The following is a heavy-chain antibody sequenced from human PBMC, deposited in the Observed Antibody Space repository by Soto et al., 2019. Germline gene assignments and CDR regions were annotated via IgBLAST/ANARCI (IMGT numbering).Heavy chain of an antibody. V-gene: IGHV4-30-4*06. CDR2: IYYSGST. Sequence: HPGKGLEWIGYIYYSGSTYYNPSLKSRVTISVDTSKNQFSLKLSSVTAADTAVYYCASFFFKEEEGIRDVLQVSAFLLNRSSDL. CDR3: ASFFFKEEEGIRDVLQVSAFLLNRSSDL. J-gene: IGHJ2*01. D-gene: IGHD3-10*02.